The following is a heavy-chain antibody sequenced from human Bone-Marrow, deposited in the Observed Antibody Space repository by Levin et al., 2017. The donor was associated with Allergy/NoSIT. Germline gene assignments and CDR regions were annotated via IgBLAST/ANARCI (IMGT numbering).Heavy chain of an antibody. CDR2: ISDSGYNT. D-gene: IGHD3-16*01. CDR1: GFTFSTSA. Sequence: PGGSLRLSCVASGFTFSTSAMSWVRQTPGKGLECVSTISDSGYNTFYADSVQGRFTISRDNSKNTLYLQINSLRAEDTAVYFCAKPPTYVRTNYYFDSWGQGALVTVSS. CDR3: AKPPTYVRTNYYFDS. V-gene: IGHV3-23*01. J-gene: IGHJ4*02.